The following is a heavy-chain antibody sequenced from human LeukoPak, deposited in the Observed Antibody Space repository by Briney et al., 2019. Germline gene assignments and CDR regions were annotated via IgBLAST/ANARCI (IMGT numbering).Heavy chain of an antibody. J-gene: IGHJ4*02. CDR1: GFTFSSYE. D-gene: IGHD1-14*01. Sequence: HPGGSLRLSCAASGFTFSSYEMNWVRQAPGKGLEWLSYISSSGRNIYYADSVRGRFTISRDNAKKSLHLQMNSLRAEDTAVYYCAREKSGDFDYWGQGTLVTVS. CDR3: AREKSGDFDY. V-gene: IGHV3-48*03. CDR2: ISSSGRNI.